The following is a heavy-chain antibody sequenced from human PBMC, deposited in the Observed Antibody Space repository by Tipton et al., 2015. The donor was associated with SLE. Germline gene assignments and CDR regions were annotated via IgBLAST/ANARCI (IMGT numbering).Heavy chain of an antibody. Sequence: LRLSCSVSTDSISHYYWSWIRQPPGKGLEWIGYIYYTVYTNYNPSLKSRVTISIDTSKSQFSLKLKSVTAADTAMYYCARIEDYYNEFDYWGQGTLVTVSS. CDR2: IYYTVYT. D-gene: IGHD3-22*01. J-gene: IGHJ4*02. CDR3: ARIEDYYNEFDY. CDR1: TDSISHYY. V-gene: IGHV4-59*01.